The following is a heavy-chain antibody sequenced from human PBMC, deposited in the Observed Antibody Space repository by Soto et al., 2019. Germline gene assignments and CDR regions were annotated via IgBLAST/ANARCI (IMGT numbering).Heavy chain of an antibody. Sequence: SVKVSCKASGCTFSSYAISWVRQAPGQGLEWMGGIIPIFGTANYAQKFQGRVTITADESTSTAYMELSSLRSEDTAVYYCARAGPIAAAVFDYWGQGTLVTGSS. CDR1: GCTFSSYA. CDR3: ARAGPIAAAVFDY. D-gene: IGHD6-13*01. V-gene: IGHV1-69*13. CDR2: IIPIFGTA. J-gene: IGHJ4*02.